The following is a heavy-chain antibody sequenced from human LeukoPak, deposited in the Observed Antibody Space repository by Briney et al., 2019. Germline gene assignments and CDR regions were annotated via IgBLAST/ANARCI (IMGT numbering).Heavy chain of an antibody. CDR2: ISYSGSI. J-gene: IGHJ4*02. CDR1: GGSISSRPYY. D-gene: IGHD2-21*01. CDR3: ATLEIGDYYFDY. V-gene: IGHV4-39*01. Sequence: SETLSLTCTVSGGSISSRPYYWGWVRQPPRKGLEWIGSISYSGSIHHNPSLKSRVTISVDTSKNHFSLRLSSVTAADTAVYYCATLEIGDYYFDYWGQGTLVTVSS.